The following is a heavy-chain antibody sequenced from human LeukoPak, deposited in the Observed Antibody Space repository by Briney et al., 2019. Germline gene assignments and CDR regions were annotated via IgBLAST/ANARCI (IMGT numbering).Heavy chain of an antibody. Sequence: GGSLRLSCAASGFTFSSYAMHWVRQAPGKGLEWVAVISYDGSNKYYADSVKGRFTISRDNSKNTLYLQMNSLRAEDTAVYYCARSYSSSWTKGKNRYYYYGMDVRGQGTTVTVSS. J-gene: IGHJ6*02. CDR1: GFTFSSYA. CDR2: ISYDGSNK. D-gene: IGHD6-13*01. V-gene: IGHV3-30-3*01. CDR3: ARSYSSSWTKGKNRYYYYGMDV.